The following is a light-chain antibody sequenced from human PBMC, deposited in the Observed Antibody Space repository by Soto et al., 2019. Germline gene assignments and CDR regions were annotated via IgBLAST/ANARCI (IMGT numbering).Light chain of an antibody. CDR1: QSVSSSY. J-gene: IGKJ2*01. CDR2: DAS. V-gene: IGKV3-20*01. CDR3: QQYDSSYT. Sequence: EIVLTQSPGTLSLSPGERATLSCRASQSVSSSYLAWYQQKPGQAPRLLIYDASNRATGIPDRFSGSGSGTDFTLTISRLEPEDFAVYYCQQYDSSYTFGQGTELEIK.